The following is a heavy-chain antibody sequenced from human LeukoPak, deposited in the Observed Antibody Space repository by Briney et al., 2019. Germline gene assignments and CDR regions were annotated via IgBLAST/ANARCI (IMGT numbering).Heavy chain of an antibody. D-gene: IGHD2-8*01. CDR3: ARVLYCTNGVCYWHYYYMDV. Sequence: GGSLRLSCAASGFTFSSYWMHWVRQAPGKGLMWVSRINSDGSSTSYADSVKGRFTISRDNAKNTLYPQMNSLRAEDTAVYYCARVLYCTNGVCYWHYYYMDVWGKGTTVTVSS. J-gene: IGHJ6*03. CDR1: GFTFSSYW. CDR2: INSDGSST. V-gene: IGHV3-74*01.